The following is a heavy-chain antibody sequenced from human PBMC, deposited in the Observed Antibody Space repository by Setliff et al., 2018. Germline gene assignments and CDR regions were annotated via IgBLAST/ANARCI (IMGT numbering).Heavy chain of an antibody. V-gene: IGHV1-2*06. CDR1: GCTFISYG. CDR2: INPNSGGT. Sequence: ASVKVSCKASGCTFISYGISWVRQAPGQGLEWMGRINPNSGGTNYAQKFQGRVTMTRDTSISTAYMELSRLRSDDTAVYHCARVRSSSWLVVNWFDPWGQGTLVTVSS. J-gene: IGHJ5*02. D-gene: IGHD6-13*01. CDR3: ARVRSSSWLVVNWFDP.